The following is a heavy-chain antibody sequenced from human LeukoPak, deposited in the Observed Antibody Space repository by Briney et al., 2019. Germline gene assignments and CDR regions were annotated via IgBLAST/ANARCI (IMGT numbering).Heavy chain of an antibody. CDR1: GYTFTSYY. CDR3: TREGYYYGSGI. CDR2: ISAYNGNT. Sequence: GASVKVSCKASGYTFTSYYMHWVRQAPGQGLEWMGWISAYNGNTNYAQKLQGRVTMTTDTSTSTVYMELSSLRSEDTAVYYCTREGYYYGSGIWGQGTLVTVSS. D-gene: IGHD3-10*01. V-gene: IGHV1-18*04. J-gene: IGHJ4*02.